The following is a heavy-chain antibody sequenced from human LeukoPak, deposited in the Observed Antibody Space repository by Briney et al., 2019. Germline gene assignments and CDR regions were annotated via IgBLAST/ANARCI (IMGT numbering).Heavy chain of an antibody. CDR2: IYDSGST. D-gene: IGHD4-17*01. J-gene: IGHJ6*04. V-gene: IGHV4-59*13. CDR3: ARGSVTTYYFYGMDL. CDR1: GASLSSYY. Sequence: SETLSLPCTVSGASLSSYYWRWPREPPGKGLEGCGYIYDSGSTNYNPSLKRRLTISVDTSNNQFSLKVRSVTAADRAVYYCARGSVTTYYFYGMDLWGRGTRDSV.